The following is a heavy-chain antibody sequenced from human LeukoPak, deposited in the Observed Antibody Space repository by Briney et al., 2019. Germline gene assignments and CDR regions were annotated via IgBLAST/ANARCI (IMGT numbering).Heavy chain of an antibody. J-gene: IGHJ4*02. Sequence: SETLSLTCTVSGYSISSGYYWGWIRQPPGKGLEWIGEINHSGSTNYNPSLKSRVTISVDTSKNQFSLKVTSVTAADTALYYCGRSAGFVHFDHWGQGTLVTVSS. CDR3: GRSAGFVHFDH. CDR2: INHSGST. D-gene: IGHD3-16*01. CDR1: GYSISSGYY. V-gene: IGHV4-38-2*02.